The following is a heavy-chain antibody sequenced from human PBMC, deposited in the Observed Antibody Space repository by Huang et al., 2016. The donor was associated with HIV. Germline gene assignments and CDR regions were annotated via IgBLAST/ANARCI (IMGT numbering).Heavy chain of an antibody. CDR1: GFSISSYW. J-gene: IGHJ4*02. CDR3: ARDPRIQSWLNFFDY. D-gene: IGHD3-22*01. V-gene: IGHV3-74*01. Sequence: EVQLVESGGGSVQPGGSLRLSCAASGFSISSYWGHWVRQAPGKGVLWGARSNGGGSSQSCEASEKSRSTISRDNAKNTLDLRMNSLGAEDTAVYYCARDPRIQSWLNFFDYWGQGTLVSVSS. CDR2: SNGGGSSQ.